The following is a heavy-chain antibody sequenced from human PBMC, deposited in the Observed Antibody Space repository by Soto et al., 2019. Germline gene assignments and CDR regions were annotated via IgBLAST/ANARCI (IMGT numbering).Heavy chain of an antibody. Sequence: GGSLRLSCAASGFTFSNAWMSWVRQAPGKGLEWVGRIKSKTDGGTTDYAAPVKGRFTISRDDSKNTLYLQMNSLKTEDTAVYYCTTEDSGYGGSFDYWGQGTLVTVSS. D-gene: IGHD5-12*01. J-gene: IGHJ4*02. CDR3: TTEDSGYGGSFDY. CDR2: IKSKTDGGTT. V-gene: IGHV3-15*01. CDR1: GFTFSNAW.